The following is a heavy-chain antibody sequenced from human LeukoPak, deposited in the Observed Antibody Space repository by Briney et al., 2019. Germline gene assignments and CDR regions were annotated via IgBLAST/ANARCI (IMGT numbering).Heavy chain of an antibody. Sequence: ASMKVSCKASGYTFTSYGISWVRQAPGQGLEWMGWISAYNGNTNYAQKLQGRVTMTTDTSTSTAYMELRSLRSDDTAVYYCARSVAAAGGGWFDPWGQGTLVTVSS. CDR1: GYTFTSYG. CDR2: ISAYNGNT. J-gene: IGHJ5*02. CDR3: ARSVAAAGGGWFDP. V-gene: IGHV1-18*01. D-gene: IGHD6-13*01.